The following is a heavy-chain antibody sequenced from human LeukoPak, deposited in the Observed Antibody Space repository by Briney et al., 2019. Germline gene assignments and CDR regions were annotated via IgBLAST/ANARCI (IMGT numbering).Heavy chain of an antibody. CDR3: ARGTVAAGTCWFGP. Sequence: SETLSLTCTVSGGSISSYYWSWIRQPAGKGLEWIGRIYTSGSTNYNPSLKSRVTMSVDTSKNQFSLKLSSVTAADTAVYYCARGTVAAGTCWFGPWGQGTLVTVSS. CDR1: GGSISSYY. CDR2: IYTSGST. D-gene: IGHD6-13*01. J-gene: IGHJ5*02. V-gene: IGHV4-4*07.